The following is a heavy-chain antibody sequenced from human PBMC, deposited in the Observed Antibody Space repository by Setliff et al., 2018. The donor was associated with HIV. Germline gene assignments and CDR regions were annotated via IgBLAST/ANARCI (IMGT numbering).Heavy chain of an antibody. J-gene: IGHJ6*03. CDR1: GDSVSRYG. V-gene: IGHV1-69*13. CDR3: ARMGDLATIGYSHYYMAV. D-gene: IGHD3-22*01. CDR2: INPMYGTS. Sequence: SVKVSCKASGDSVSRYGLSWVRQAPGQGLEWMGGINPMYGTSDYAQKFQGRLTLTADDSENTVYMELNSLRSDDTAVYYCARMGDLATIGYSHYYMAVWGKGTPVTVSS.